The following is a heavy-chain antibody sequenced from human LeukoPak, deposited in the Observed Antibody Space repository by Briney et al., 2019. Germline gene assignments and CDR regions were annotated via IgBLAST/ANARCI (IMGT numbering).Heavy chain of an antibody. CDR2: TNPHSGVT. Sequence: ASVKVSCKASGFTFTDYYMHWVRLAPGQRLEWMGYTNPHSGVTSFPQKFRGRVTLTTDTSISAAYMELSSLISDDTAMYYCVREGITKAFDLWGQGALVTVSS. CDR3: VREGITKAFDL. D-gene: IGHD1-14*01. CDR1: GFTFTDYY. V-gene: IGHV1-2*02. J-gene: IGHJ4*02.